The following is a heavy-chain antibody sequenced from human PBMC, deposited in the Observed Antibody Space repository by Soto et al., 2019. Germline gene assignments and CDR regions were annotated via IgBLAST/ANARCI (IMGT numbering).Heavy chain of an antibody. CDR3: ARQRGLGKWYFDY. V-gene: IGHV4-39*01. D-gene: IGHD1-26*01. Sequence: SDTLSLTCAVSGDSITGENWWTWVRQPPGKGLEWIGSINYGGTTYYNPSLKTRVTMSVDTSNNQFFLKLRSVTAADTAVFYCARQRGLGKWYFDYWGQGTLVTVSS. CDR1: GDSITGENW. J-gene: IGHJ4*02. CDR2: INYGGTT.